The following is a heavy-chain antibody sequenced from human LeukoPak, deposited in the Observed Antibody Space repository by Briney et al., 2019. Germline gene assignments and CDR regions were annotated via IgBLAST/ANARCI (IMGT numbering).Heavy chain of an antibody. J-gene: IGHJ4*02. CDR2: IYYSGST. Sequence: SQTLSLTCAVSGGSISSGGYSWSWIRQPPGKGLEWIRYIYYSGSTYYNPSLKSRVTISVDTSKNQFSLKLSSVTAADTAVYYCARGYCSGGSCYDLDYWGQGTLVTVSS. CDR1: GGSISSGGYS. V-gene: IGHV4-30-4*07. CDR3: ARGYCSGGSCYDLDY. D-gene: IGHD2-15*01.